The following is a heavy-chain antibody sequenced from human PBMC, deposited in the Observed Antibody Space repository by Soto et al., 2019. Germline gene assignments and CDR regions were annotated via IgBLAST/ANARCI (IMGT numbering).Heavy chain of an antibody. V-gene: IGHV4-31*03. CDR2: IYYSGST. CDR1: GGSISSGGYY. Sequence: QVQLQESGPGLVKPSQTLSLTCTVSGGSISSGGYYWSWIRQHPGKGLEWIGYIYYSGSTYYNPSLKSRVTIAVDTSKNQSSLKLSSVTAADTAVYYCARSIAAAGPGGFDPWGQGTLVTVSS. J-gene: IGHJ5*02. CDR3: ARSIAAAGPGGFDP. D-gene: IGHD6-13*01.